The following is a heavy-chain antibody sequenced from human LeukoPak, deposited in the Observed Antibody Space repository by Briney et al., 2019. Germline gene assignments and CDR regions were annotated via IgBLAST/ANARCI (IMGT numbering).Heavy chain of an antibody. J-gene: IGHJ4*02. CDR2: ISYSGST. Sequence: PSETLSLTSTLSRASICRYYWCWIRQPPGKGLECIGYISYSGSTNHNPSLKSRVTISADTSKNHVSLTLSCVIAADTGVYYCAIHPESYFFDYWGEGTLVTVSS. V-gene: IGHV4-59*08. CDR3: AIHPESYFFDY. D-gene: IGHD2/OR15-2a*01. CDR1: RASICRYY.